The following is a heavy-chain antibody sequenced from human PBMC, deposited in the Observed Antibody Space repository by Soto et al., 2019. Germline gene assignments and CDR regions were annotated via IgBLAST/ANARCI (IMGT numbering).Heavy chain of an antibody. Sequence: QVQLVQSGAEVKKPGSSVKVSCKASGGTFSSYAISWVRQAPGQGLEWMGGVIPIFGTANYAQKFQGRVTITADESTSTAYMELSSLRSEDTAVYYCARGPATDTRYYFDYWGQGTLVTVSS. CDR1: GGTFSSYA. CDR2: VIPIFGTA. V-gene: IGHV1-69*01. D-gene: IGHD2-2*01. J-gene: IGHJ4*02. CDR3: ARGPATDTRYYFDY.